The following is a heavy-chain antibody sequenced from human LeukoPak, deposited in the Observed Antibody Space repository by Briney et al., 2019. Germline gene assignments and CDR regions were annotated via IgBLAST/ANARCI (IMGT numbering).Heavy chain of an antibody. Sequence: GGSLKISCKGSGYSFTSYWISWVRQMPGKGLEWMGRIDPSDSYTNYSPSFQGHVTISADKSISTAYLQWSSLKASDTAMYYCARRRVLRYFDWSYYGMDVWGQGTTVTVSS. D-gene: IGHD3-9*01. CDR2: IDPSDSYT. CDR1: GYSFTSYW. J-gene: IGHJ6*02. V-gene: IGHV5-10-1*01. CDR3: ARRRVLRYFDWSYYGMDV.